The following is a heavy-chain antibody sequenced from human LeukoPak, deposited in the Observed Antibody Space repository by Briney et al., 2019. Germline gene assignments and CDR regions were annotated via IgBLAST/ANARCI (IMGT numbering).Heavy chain of an antibody. D-gene: IGHD3-10*01. CDR2: IYYSGST. CDR1: GGSISSYY. V-gene: IGHV4-59*08. Sequence: SETLSLTCTVSGGSISSYYWSWIRQPPGKGLEWIGYIYYSGSTNYNPSLKSRATISVDTSKNQFSLKLSSVTAADTAVYYCARLRGSVSWYFDLWGRGTLVTVSS. J-gene: IGHJ2*01. CDR3: ARLRGSVSWYFDL.